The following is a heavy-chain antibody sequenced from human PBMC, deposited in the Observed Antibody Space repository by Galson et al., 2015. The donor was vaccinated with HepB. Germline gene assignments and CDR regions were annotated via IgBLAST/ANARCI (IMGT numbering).Heavy chain of an antibody. CDR3: ARDLGSSAGDS. J-gene: IGHJ4*02. Sequence: SLRLSCAASGFIFSSFGMHWVRQAPGKGLEWVAFIWYDGSNKYYTDSVKGRFTISRDNSKNTLHLQMNSLRAEDTAVYYCARDLGSSAGDSWGQGTLVTVSS. V-gene: IGHV3-33*01. CDR1: GFIFSSFG. D-gene: IGHD6-6*01. CDR2: IWYDGSNK.